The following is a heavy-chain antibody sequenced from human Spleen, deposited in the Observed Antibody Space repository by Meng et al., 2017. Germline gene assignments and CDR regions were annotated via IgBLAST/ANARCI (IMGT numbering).Heavy chain of an antibody. CDR1: GYTFTGYY. D-gene: IGHD3-22*01. CDR3: AKDSSSYYGDS. CDR2: INPTSGGT. J-gene: IGHJ4*02. Sequence: ASVKVSCKASGYTFTGYYMYWVRQAPGQGLEWMGWINPTSGGTNYAQKFQGRVTMTRDTSISTAYMELSSLRSDDTAVYYCAKDSSSYYGDSWGQGTLVTVSS. V-gene: IGHV1-2*02.